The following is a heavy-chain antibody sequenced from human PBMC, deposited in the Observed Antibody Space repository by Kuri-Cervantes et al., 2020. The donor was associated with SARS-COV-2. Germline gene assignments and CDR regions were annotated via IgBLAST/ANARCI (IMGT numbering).Heavy chain of an antibody. CDR3: VRVNDYSLYEPWDY. Sequence: RGSLRLSCAASGFTFGSYTMNWVRQAPGKGLEWLSSISGSSSFISYADSVEGRFTVSRDNAKNSLYLQIHSLRAEDTAVYYCVRVNDYSLYEPWDYWGQGTLVTVSS. D-gene: IGHD4-11*01. CDR1: GFTFGSYT. J-gene: IGHJ4*02. CDR2: ISGSSSFI. V-gene: IGHV3-21*01.